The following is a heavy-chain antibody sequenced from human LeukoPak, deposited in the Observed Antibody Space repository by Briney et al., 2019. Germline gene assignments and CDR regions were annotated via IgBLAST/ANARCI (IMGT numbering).Heavy chain of an antibody. CDR2: IYSGGSA. CDR1: GFTVSSKY. V-gene: IGHV3-53*01. J-gene: IGHJ4*02. D-gene: IGHD3-10*01. Sequence: PGGSLRLSCAASGFTVSSKYMSWVRQAPGKGLEWVSVIYSGGSAYYADSVKGRFTISRDNSKNTLYLQMNSLRAEDTAVYYCARVTYYYASGTFDYWGQGTLVTVSS. CDR3: ARVTYYYASGTFDY.